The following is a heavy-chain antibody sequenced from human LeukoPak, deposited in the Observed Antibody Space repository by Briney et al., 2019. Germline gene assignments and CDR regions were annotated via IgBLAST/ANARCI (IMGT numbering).Heavy chain of an antibody. Sequence: PGGSLRLSCAASGFTFSSYGMHWVRQAPGKGLEWVAVISHDGSNKYYADSVKGRFTISRDNSKNTLYLQMNSLRAEDTAVYYCAKVSPGYSSSRYEALDYWGQGTLVTVSS. V-gene: IGHV3-30*18. CDR3: AKVSPGYSSSRYEALDY. D-gene: IGHD6-13*01. J-gene: IGHJ4*02. CDR1: GFTFSSYG. CDR2: ISHDGSNK.